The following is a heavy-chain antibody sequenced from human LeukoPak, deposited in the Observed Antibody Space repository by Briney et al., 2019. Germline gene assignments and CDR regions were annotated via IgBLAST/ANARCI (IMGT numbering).Heavy chain of an antibody. D-gene: IGHD2-2*01. CDR1: GFTFDDYA. V-gene: IGHV3-30*04. CDR3: ARDYCSSTSCYVMDYYYYMDV. J-gene: IGHJ6*03. CDR2: ISYDGSNK. Sequence: GGSLRLSCAASGFTFDDYAMHWVRQAPGKGLEWVAVISYDGSNKYYADSVKGRFTISRENSKNTLYLQMNSLRAEDTAVYYCARDYCSSTSCYVMDYYYYMDVWGKGTTVTVSS.